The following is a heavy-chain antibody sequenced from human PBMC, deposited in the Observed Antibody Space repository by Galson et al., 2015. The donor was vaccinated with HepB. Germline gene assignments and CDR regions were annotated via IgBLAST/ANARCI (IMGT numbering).Heavy chain of an antibody. CDR2: ISYDGSYK. Sequence: SLRLSCAASGFTFSSYGMHWVRQAPGKGLEWVAVISYDGSYKYYADSVKGRFTISRDNSKSTLFLQMSSLRAEDTAVYYCAKDGDIVTTTGWFDYWGQGTLVTVSS. CDR3: AKDGDIVTTTGWFDY. D-gene: IGHD5-12*01. J-gene: IGHJ4*02. CDR1: GFTFSSYG. V-gene: IGHV3-30*18.